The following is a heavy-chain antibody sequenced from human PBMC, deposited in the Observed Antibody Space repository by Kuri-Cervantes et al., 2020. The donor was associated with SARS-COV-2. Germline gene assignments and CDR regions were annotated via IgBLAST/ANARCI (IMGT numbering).Heavy chain of an antibody. CDR1: GYTLTELS. CDR2: FDPEDGET. D-gene: IGHD6-13*01. V-gene: IGHV1-24*01. Sequence: ASVKVSCEVSGYTLTELSMHWVRQAPGRGLEWMGGFDPEDGETIYAQKFQGRVTMTEGTSTDTAYMELSSLRSEDTAVYYCARALGSSWYEDAFDIWGQGTMVTVSS. J-gene: IGHJ3*02. CDR3: ARALGSSWYEDAFDI.